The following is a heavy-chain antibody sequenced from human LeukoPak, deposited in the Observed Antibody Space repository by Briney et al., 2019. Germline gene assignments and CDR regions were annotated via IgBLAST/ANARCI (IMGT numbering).Heavy chain of an antibody. V-gene: IGHV3-48*03. CDR1: GFTFSSYE. Sequence: PGGSLRLSCAASGFTFSSYEMNWVRQAPGKGLEWVSYISSSGSTIYYADSVKGRFTISRDNAKNSLYLQMNSLRAEDTAVYYCARDRGSTLVRGVLDYWGQGTLVTVSS. CDR3: ARDRGSTLVRGVLDY. J-gene: IGHJ4*02. D-gene: IGHD3-10*01. CDR2: ISSSGSTI.